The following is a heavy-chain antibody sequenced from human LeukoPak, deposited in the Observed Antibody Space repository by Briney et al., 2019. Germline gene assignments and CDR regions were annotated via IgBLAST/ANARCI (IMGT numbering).Heavy chain of an antibody. D-gene: IGHD1-26*01. Sequence: GGSLRLSCAASGFTFSSYAMHWVRQAPGKGLEWVAVISYDGSNKYYADSVKGRFTISRDNSKDTLYLQMNSLRAEDTAVYYCAKDVGATSGYYYYYYMDVWGKGTTVTVSS. J-gene: IGHJ6*03. CDR2: ISYDGSNK. V-gene: IGHV3-30-3*01. CDR1: GFTFSSYA. CDR3: AKDVGATSGYYYYYYMDV.